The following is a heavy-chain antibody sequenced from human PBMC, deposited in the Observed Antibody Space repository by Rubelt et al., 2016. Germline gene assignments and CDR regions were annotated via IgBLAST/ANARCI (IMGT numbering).Heavy chain of an antibody. CDR2: FIIVGSGP. CDR3: ARGQLPRE. Sequence: EVQLVESGGGLFQLGGSWGLSFAASGFTFGGSWRHWVRQAPGRGLGWFPGFIIVGSGPSYPDSVRGGFPFSRDNAKNTLYLQMNSLRAEDTAVYYCARGQLPREWGQGTLVTVSS. J-gene: IGHJ4*02. CDR1: GFTFGGSW. D-gene: IGHD2-2*01. V-gene: IGHV3-74*01.